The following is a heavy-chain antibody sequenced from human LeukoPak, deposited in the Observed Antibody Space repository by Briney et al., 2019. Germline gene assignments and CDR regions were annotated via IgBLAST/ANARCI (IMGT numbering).Heavy chain of an antibody. CDR2: INHNGNVN. D-gene: IGHD3-22*01. Sequence: GGSLRLSCAASGFTFSNAWMNWVRQAPGKGLEWVASINHNGNVNYYVDSVKGRFTISRDNAKNSLYLQMNSLRAEDTAVYYCARDPYYYDSSGYSPWGQGTLVTVSS. V-gene: IGHV3-7*03. J-gene: IGHJ4*02. CDR1: GFTFSNAW. CDR3: ARDPYYYDSSGYSP.